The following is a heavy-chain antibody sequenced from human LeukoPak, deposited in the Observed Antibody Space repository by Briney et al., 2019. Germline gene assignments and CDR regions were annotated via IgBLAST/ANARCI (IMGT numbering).Heavy chain of an antibody. CDR3: AKDPTGYYDSSGDSGGYLLGGY. Sequence: PGRSLRLSCAASGFTFSSYGMHWVRQAPGKGPEWVAVISYDGSNKYYADSVKGRFTISRDNSKNTLYLQMNSLRAEDTAVYYCAKDPTGYYDSSGDSGGYLLGGYWGQGTLVTVSS. CDR2: ISYDGSNK. J-gene: IGHJ4*02. D-gene: IGHD3-22*01. V-gene: IGHV3-30*18. CDR1: GFTFSSYG.